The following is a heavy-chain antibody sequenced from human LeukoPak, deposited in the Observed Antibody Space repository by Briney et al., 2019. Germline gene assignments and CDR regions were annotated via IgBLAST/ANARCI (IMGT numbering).Heavy chain of an antibody. CDR1: GFTFDDYA. J-gene: IGHJ4*02. V-gene: IGHV3-9*01. CDR2: ISWNSGSI. D-gene: IGHD3-10*01. Sequence: GGSLRLSCAASGFTFDDYAMHWVRQAPGKGLEWVSGISWNSGSIGYADSVKGRFTISRDNAKNSLYLQMNSLRAEDTAVYYCARVSHGPGGYGLDYWGQGTLVTVSS. CDR3: ARVSHGPGGYGLDY.